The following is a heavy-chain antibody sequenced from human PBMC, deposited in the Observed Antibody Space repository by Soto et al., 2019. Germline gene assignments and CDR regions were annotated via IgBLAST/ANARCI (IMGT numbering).Heavy chain of an antibody. Sequence: TLSLTCAITGDSVSSNSAGWSRVRQSPSRGLEWLGRTYYRSKWYYEYAVSVRGRITINPDTSKNQYSLQLNSVTPEDTAVYFCARGEQYSGRIFDYWGQGTLVTVSS. D-gene: IGHD1-26*01. CDR3: ARGEQYSGRIFDY. V-gene: IGHV6-1*01. CDR2: TYYRSKWYY. CDR1: GDSVSSNSAG. J-gene: IGHJ4*01.